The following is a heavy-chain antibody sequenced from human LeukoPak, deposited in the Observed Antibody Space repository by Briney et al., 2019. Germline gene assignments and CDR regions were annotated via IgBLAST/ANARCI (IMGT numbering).Heavy chain of an antibody. J-gene: IGHJ4*02. CDR2: ISSSNSYI. V-gene: IGHV3-21*01. Sequence: GGSLRLSCAASGFTFSIYSMNWVRQAPGKGLEWVSPISSSNSYIYYADSVKGRFTISRDNAKNSLYLQMSSLRAEDTAVYYCARDYYGDYYFDYWGQGTLVTVSS. CDR3: ARDYYGDYYFDY. CDR1: GFTFSIYS. D-gene: IGHD4-17*01.